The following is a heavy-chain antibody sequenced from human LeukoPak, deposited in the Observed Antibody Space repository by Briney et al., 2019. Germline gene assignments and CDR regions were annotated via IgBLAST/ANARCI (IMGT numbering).Heavy chain of an antibody. V-gene: IGHV3-23*01. D-gene: IGHD6-6*01. Sequence: GGSLRLSCAASGFTFSSYAMSWVRQAPGKGLEWVSAIRGSGGSTYYADSVKCRFTISRDNSKNTLYLQMNSLRAEDTAVYYCAKDLRVYSSSHWGQGTPVTVSS. CDR3: AKDLRVYSSSH. CDR1: GFTFSSYA. CDR2: IRGSGGST. J-gene: IGHJ4*02.